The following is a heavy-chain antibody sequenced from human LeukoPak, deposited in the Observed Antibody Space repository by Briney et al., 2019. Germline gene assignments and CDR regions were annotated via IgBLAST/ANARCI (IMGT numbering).Heavy chain of an antibody. CDR1: GGSFSGYY. J-gene: IGHJ6*03. CDR2: INHSGST. D-gene: IGHD3-9*01. Sequence: SETLSLTCAVYGGSFSGYYWSWIRQPPGKGLEWIGEINHSGSTNYNPSLKSRVTISVDTSKNQFSLKLSSVTAADTAVYYCARARYFYYYYMDVWGKGTTVTVSS. CDR3: ARARYFYYYYMDV. V-gene: IGHV4-34*01.